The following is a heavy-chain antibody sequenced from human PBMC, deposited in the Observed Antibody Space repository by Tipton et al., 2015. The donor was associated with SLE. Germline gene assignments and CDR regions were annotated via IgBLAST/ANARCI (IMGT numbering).Heavy chain of an antibody. CDR2: IYDTGST. CDR3: ARDLGYGLDV. CDR1: GDSFSSYF. D-gene: IGHD7-27*01. V-gene: IGHV4-59*01. Sequence: TLSLTCSVSGDSFSSYFWSWIRQSPGKGLEWIGYIYDTGSTNYNPSLQSRVTISIDTSKKQFSLKLTSVTAADTAVYYCARDLGYGLDVWGQGTTVTVSS. J-gene: IGHJ6*02.